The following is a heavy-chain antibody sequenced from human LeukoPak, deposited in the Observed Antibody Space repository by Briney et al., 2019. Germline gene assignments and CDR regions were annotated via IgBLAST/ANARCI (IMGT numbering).Heavy chain of an antibody. CDR3: AKDRTCSGGSCYPYYFDY. Sequence: TGGSLRLSCAASGFTFSSYGMHWVRQAPGKGLEWVSAISGSGGSTYYADSVKSRFTISRDNSKNTLYLQMNSLRAEDTAVYYCAKDRTCSGGSCYPYYFDYWGQGTLVTVSS. CDR2: ISGSGGST. V-gene: IGHV3-23*01. D-gene: IGHD2-15*01. CDR1: GFTFSSYG. J-gene: IGHJ4*02.